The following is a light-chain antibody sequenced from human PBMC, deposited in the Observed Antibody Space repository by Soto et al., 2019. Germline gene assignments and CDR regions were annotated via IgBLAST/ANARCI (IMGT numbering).Light chain of an antibody. V-gene: IGLV1-36*01. CDR2: YDD. CDR1: RSNVGNNA. Sequence: QSVLTQPPSVSEAPRQRFTISCSGSRSNVGNNAVNWYQQLPGKAPKLLIYYDDLLPSGVSDRFSGSKSGTSASLAISGLQSEDEADYYCAVWDDSLNGVVFGGGTKLTVL. J-gene: IGLJ2*01. CDR3: AVWDDSLNGVV.